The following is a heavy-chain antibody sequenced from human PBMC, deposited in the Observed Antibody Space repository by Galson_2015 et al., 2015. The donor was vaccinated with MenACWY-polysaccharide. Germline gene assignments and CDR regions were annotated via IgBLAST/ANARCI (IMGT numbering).Heavy chain of an antibody. CDR3: ANSIPGGKLEY. CDR1: GFTFSNYW. D-gene: IGHD4-23*01. CDR2: IKSDGSTT. Sequence: SLRLSCAASGFTFSNYWMHWVRQAPGEGLVWVSRIKSDGSTTNNADSVKGRFIISRDNAKNTLYLEMNSLRAEDTAVYYCANSIPGGKLEYWGQGSLVTVSS. V-gene: IGHV3-74*01. J-gene: IGHJ4*02.